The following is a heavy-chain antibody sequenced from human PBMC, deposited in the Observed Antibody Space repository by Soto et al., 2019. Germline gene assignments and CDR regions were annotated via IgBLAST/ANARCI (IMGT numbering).Heavy chain of an antibody. D-gene: IGHD4-17*01. CDR1: GYTFTSYG. V-gene: IGHV1-18*01. CDR3: ARDLTTVTTRYYYYYMDV. Sequence: ASVKVSCKASGYTFTSYGISWVRQAPGQGLEWMGWISAHNGNTNYAQKLQGRVTMTTDTSTSTAYMELRSLRSDDTAVYYCARDLTTVTTRYYYYYMDVWGKGTTVTVSS. J-gene: IGHJ6*03. CDR2: ISAHNGNT.